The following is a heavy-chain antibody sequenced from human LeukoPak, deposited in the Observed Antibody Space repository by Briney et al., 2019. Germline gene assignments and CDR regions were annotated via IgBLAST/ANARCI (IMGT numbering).Heavy chain of an antibody. CDR3: ARAVGYGDLVS. CDR1: GFTFSSYS. Sequence: GGSLRLSCAASGFTFSSYSMNWVRQGPGKGLEWVGRIRNKINSYTTEYAASVKGRFTISRDDSKNSLYLLMNSLKTEDTAFYYCARAVGYGDLVSWGQGTLVTVSS. D-gene: IGHD4-17*01. CDR2: IRNKINSYTT. J-gene: IGHJ5*02. V-gene: IGHV3-72*01.